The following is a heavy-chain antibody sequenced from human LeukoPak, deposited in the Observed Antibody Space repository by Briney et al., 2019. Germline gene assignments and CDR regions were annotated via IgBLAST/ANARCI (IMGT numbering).Heavy chain of an antibody. Sequence: PGGSLRLSCEASGFDIRDYYMSWVRQAPGKGLEWVGDIRHDGSNVYNVDLVRGRFTISRDIGKNSLFLQMNSLKDEDTAVYYCARGGSGTDFSLDHWGQGTLVSVSS. V-gene: IGHV3-7*04. CDR3: ARGGSGTDFSLDH. J-gene: IGHJ4*02. CDR1: GFDIRDYY. CDR2: IRHDGSNV. D-gene: IGHD3-10*01.